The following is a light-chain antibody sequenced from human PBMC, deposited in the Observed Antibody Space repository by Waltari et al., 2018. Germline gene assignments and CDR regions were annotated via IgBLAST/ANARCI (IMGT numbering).Light chain of an antibody. V-gene: IGKV3-20*01. J-gene: IGKJ2*01. Sequence: ETVMMQSPGTLSLSPGERATLSCRASENVKRNSLAWYQQKPGQAPRILIYGASSRATGIPDRFSGSGSGTDFTLTISRVEPEDIAVYYCLQYGNSPGTFGQGSKLQIK. CDR1: ENVKRNS. CDR3: LQYGNSPGT. CDR2: GAS.